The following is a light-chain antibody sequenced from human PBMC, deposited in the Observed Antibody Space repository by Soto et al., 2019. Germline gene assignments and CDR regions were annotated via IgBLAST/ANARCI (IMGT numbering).Light chain of an antibody. CDR1: QNINSQ. Sequence: DIQMTQSPPSLSASVGDSGTITCRASQNINSQLNWYQQKPGKAPNLLIYATSSLQGGVPSRFSGSGSGTDFTLTISSLQPEDFATYFCQQANSFPITFGQGTRLRL. V-gene: IGKV1-39*01. J-gene: IGKJ5*01. CDR3: QQANSFPIT. CDR2: ATS.